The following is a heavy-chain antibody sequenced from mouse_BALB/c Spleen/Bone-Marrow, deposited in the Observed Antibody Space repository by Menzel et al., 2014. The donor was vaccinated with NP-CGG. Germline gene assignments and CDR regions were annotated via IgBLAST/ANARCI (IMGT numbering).Heavy chain of an antibody. V-gene: IGHV5-17*02. D-gene: IGHD4-1*01. Sequence: EVKLVESGGGLVQPGGSRRLSCAASGFTFSSFGMHWVRQAPEKGLEWVAYISSGSSTIFFVDTVKGRFTISRDKPKNXVXLXMASLRSENTGMYYCTRGGNWDDFDVWXXGTAVTVSA. CDR1: GFTFSSFG. J-gene: IGHJ1*01. CDR2: ISSGSSTI. CDR3: TRGGNWDDFDV.